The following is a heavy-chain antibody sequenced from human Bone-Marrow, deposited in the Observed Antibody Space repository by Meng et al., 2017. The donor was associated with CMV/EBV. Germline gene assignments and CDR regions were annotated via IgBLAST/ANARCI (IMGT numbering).Heavy chain of an antibody. CDR3: ARRTFIVGEPWDY. Sequence: SETLSLTCTVSVDSISSSTYYWGWIRQPPGKGLDWIGSIYYSGISWYGSTYYNPSLKSRVTISVETSKNQFSLKLSSVTAADTAVYSCARRTFIVGEPWDYWGLGTLVTVSS. J-gene: IGHJ4*02. D-gene: IGHD1-26*01. CDR1: VDSISSSTYY. V-gene: IGHV4-39*01. CDR2: IYYSGISWYGST.